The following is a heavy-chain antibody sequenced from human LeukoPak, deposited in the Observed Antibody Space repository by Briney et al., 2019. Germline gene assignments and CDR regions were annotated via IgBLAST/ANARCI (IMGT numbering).Heavy chain of an antibody. J-gene: IGHJ4*02. CDR3: ARRRYSGSSQHFDY. CDR2: INWNGGST. V-gene: IGHV3-20*04. Sequence: GGSLRLSCAASGFTFDDYGMSWVRQAPGKGLEWVSGINWNGGSTGYADSVKGRFTISRDNAKNSLYLQMNSLRAEDTAVYYCARRRYSGSSQHFDYWGQGTLVTVSS. D-gene: IGHD1-26*01. CDR1: GFTFDDYG.